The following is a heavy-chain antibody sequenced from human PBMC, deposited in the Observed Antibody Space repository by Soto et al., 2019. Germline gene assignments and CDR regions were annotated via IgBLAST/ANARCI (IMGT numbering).Heavy chain of an antibody. CDR2: IYYRGNT. J-gene: IGHJ6*01. D-gene: IGHD2-15*01. CDR3: VRHSKQTEDFDNYYGMDV. Sequence: SEALSLACSVFARSMTAYYWSWVRPSPGKGLGWIANIYYRGNTSYNPSLEGRVTISIDTSKSQFSLKLNSLTAADTAVYYCVRHSKQTEDFDNYYGMDVWGEGTTVS. CDR1: ARSMTAYY. V-gene: IGHV4-59*08.